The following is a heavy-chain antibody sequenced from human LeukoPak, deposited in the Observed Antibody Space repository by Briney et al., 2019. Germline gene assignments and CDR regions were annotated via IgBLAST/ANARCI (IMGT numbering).Heavy chain of an antibody. J-gene: IGHJ4*02. Sequence: GGSLSLSCVASGFTFNNYGIHWVRQAPGKGLEWVAVISYDGSHKYYADSVKGRFTISRDNSKNSLYLQMNSLRAEDTAVYYCAKDVQRGGSPTDYWGEGTLDPVSS. CDR3: AKDVQRGGSPTDY. CDR2: ISYDGSHK. CDR1: GFTFNNYG. D-gene: IGHD6-25*01. V-gene: IGHV3-30*18.